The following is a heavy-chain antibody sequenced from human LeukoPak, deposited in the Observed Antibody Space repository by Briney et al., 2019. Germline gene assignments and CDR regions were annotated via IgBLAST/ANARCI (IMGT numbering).Heavy chain of an antibody. Sequence: ASVKVSCKASGGTFSSYAISWVRQAPGQGLEWMGWISGYNGNTNYAQKFQGRVTMTTDTSTSTAYMELRSLRSDDTAVYYCARDPSSGLDAFDVWGQGTMVTVST. J-gene: IGHJ3*01. CDR1: GGTFSSYA. V-gene: IGHV1-18*01. D-gene: IGHD3-22*01. CDR2: ISGYNGNT. CDR3: ARDPSSGLDAFDV.